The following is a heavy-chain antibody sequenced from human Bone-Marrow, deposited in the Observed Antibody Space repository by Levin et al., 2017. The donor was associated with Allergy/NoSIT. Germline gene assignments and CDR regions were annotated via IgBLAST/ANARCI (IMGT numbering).Heavy chain of an antibody. V-gene: IGHV3-72*01. CDR3: TRVGFYDRSSSSTDALDL. Sequence: RSGGSLRLSCVASGFTLSDYFMDWVRQTPGKGLEWVGRTRSTVRSYTTEYAASVRGRFTISRDESQNSVYLQMNSLKSDDTAIYYCTRVGFYDRSSSSTDALDLWGQGTIITVSS. CDR2: TRSTVRSYTT. D-gene: IGHD3-22*01. CDR1: GFTLSDYF. J-gene: IGHJ3*01.